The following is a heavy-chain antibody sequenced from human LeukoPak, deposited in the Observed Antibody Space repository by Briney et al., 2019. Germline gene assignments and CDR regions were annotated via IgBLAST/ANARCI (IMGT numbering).Heavy chain of an antibody. D-gene: IGHD5-18*01. Sequence: GASVKVSCKASGYTFTSYGISWVRQAPGQGLEWMGWISAYNGNTNYAQKLQGRVTMTTDTSTSTAYMELRSLRSDDTAVYYCAREAMDTAMVTGYYYYMDVWGKGTTVTVSS. J-gene: IGHJ6*03. CDR2: ISAYNGNT. CDR1: GYTFTSYG. CDR3: AREAMDTAMVTGYYYYMDV. V-gene: IGHV1-18*01.